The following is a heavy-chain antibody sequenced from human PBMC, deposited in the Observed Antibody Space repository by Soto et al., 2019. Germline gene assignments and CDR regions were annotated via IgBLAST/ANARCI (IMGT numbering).Heavy chain of an antibody. CDR2: ISPDGSNK. CDR1: GFSFSSYG. CDR3: TKPRLSLQGPPFDP. Sequence: QVKLVESGGGVVQPGRSLRLSCAASGFSFSSYGMHWVRQAPGKGLEWVAVISPDGSNKYYADSVKGRFTISRDNSKNTLYLQMNSLGVEDTAVYSCTKPRLSLQGPPFDPWGHGTLVTVPS. V-gene: IGHV3-30*18. D-gene: IGHD3-16*01. J-gene: IGHJ5*02.